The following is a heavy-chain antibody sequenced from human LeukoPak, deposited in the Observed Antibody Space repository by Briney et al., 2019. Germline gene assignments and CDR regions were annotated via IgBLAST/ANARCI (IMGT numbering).Heavy chain of an antibody. D-gene: IGHD2-2*01. V-gene: IGHV4-38-2*02. CDR1: GYSISSGYY. J-gene: IGHJ4*02. Sequence: SETLSLTCTVSGYSISSGYYWGWIRQPPGKGLEWIGSIYHSGSTYYNPSLKSRVTISVDTSKNQFSLKLSSVTAADTAVYYCARQPRYCSSISCYRIDYWAREPWSPSPQ. CDR2: IYHSGST. CDR3: ARQPRYCSSISCYRIDY.